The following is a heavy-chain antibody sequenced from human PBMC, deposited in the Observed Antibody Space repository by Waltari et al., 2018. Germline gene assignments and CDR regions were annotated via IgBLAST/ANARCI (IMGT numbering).Heavy chain of an antibody. D-gene: IGHD6-19*01. J-gene: IGHJ6*02. CDR2: INPSGGST. Sequence: QVQLVQSGAEVKKPGASVKVYCKASGYTFTSYYMHWVRQAPGQGLEWMGIINPSGGSTSYAQKFQGRVTMTRDTSTSTVYMELSSLRSEDTAVYYCARGIAVAGTYRPEGMDVWGQGTTVTVSS. CDR1: GYTFTSYY. V-gene: IGHV1-46*01. CDR3: ARGIAVAGTYRPEGMDV.